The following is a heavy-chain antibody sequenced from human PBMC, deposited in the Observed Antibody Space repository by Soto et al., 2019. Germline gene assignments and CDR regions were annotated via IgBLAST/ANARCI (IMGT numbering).Heavy chain of an antibody. V-gene: IGHV1-2*02. CDR1: GYTFTGYY. Sequence: GASVKVSCKASGYTFTGYYMHWVRQAPGQGLEWMGWINPNSGGTNYAQKFQGRVTMTRDTSISTAYMELSRLRSDDTAVYYCAILPDCSSTSCYRTLDYYYAMDVWGQGTTVTVSS. D-gene: IGHD2-2*01. CDR3: AILPDCSSTSCYRTLDYYYAMDV. J-gene: IGHJ6*02. CDR2: INPNSGGT.